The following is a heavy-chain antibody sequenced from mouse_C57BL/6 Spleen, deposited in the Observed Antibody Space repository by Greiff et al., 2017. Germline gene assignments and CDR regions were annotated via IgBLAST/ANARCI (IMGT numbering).Heavy chain of an antibody. CDR1: GYTFTSYW. J-gene: IGHJ2*01. D-gene: IGHD4-1*01. V-gene: IGHV1-69*01. CDR3: ARGGGTLGFDY. Sequence: QVQLQQPGAELVMPGASVKLSCKASGYTFTSYWMPWVKQRPGQGLEWIGEIDPSDSYTNYNQKFKGKSTLTVDKSSSTAYMQLSSLTSEDSAVYYCARGGGTLGFDYWGQGTTLTVSS. CDR2: IDPSDSYT.